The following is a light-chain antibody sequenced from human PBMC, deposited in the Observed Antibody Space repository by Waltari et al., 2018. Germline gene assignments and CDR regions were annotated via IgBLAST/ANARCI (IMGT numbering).Light chain of an antibody. CDR2: DAS. J-gene: IGKJ3*01. CDR3: QQTYKSPPT. V-gene: IGKV1-39*01. CDR1: HYIANF. Sequence: LVTQSPSSLSASVGARVTITCRASHYIANFLNWYQHMPGKAPRLLIHDASTLQPGVSPRFSGSTSGTDFILTIDNLHPEDFATYYCQQTYKSPPTFGPGTKVDV.